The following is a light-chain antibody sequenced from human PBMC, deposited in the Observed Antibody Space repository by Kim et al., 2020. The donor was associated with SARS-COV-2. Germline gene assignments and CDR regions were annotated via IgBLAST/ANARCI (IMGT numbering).Light chain of an antibody. CDR2: GRN. V-gene: IGLV3-19*01. CDR1: SLRSYY. J-gene: IGLJ2*01. Sequence: SSELTQDPAVSVALGQTVRITCQGDSLRSYYASWYQQKPGQAPVLVIHGRNNRPSGIPDRFSGSTSGNTASLTITGAQAEDEADYYCKSRDSSGNVVFGGGTQLTVL. CDR3: KSRDSSGNVV.